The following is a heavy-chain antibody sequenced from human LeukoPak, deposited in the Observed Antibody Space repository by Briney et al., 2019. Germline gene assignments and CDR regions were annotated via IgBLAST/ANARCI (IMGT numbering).Heavy chain of an antibody. J-gene: IGHJ5*02. D-gene: IGHD2-2*01. Sequence: PGGSLRLSCAASGFTFDDYAMHWVRQAPRKGLECVSGISWNSGSIGYADSVKGRFTISRDNSNNTLYLQMNSLRAEDTAVYYCASCSSTSCLNNWFDPWGQGTLVTVSS. CDR1: GFTFDDYA. CDR3: ASCSSTSCLNNWFDP. V-gene: IGHV3-9*01. CDR2: ISWNSGSI.